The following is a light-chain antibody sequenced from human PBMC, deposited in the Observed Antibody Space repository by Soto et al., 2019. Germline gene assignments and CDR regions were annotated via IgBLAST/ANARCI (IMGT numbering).Light chain of an antibody. CDR1: SSDVGGYNY. Sequence: QSALTQPASVSGSPGQSITISCTGTSSDVGGYNYVSWYQQHPGKAPKLMVYEVTNRPSGVSNRFSGSKSGNTASLTISGLQSEDEADYYCRSFTSSSIPHVFGTGTQLTVL. V-gene: IGLV2-14*01. CDR2: EVT. J-gene: IGLJ1*01. CDR3: RSFTSSSIPHV.